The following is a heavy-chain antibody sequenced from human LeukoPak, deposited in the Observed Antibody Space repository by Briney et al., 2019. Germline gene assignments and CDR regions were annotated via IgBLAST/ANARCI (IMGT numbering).Heavy chain of an antibody. J-gene: IGHJ3*02. V-gene: IGHV3-30-3*01. CDR3: ARDSGPSDAFDI. CDR2: ISSDGSQK. CDR1: GFTFSNYA. Sequence: GGSLTLSCAVSGFTFSNYAMHWARQAPGKGLVGVAVISSDGSQKYYVDSEKGRYTISRDNSKHTLYLQKNSLRAEDTAVYYCARDSGPSDAFDIWGLGTMVTVSS. D-gene: IGHD3-10*01.